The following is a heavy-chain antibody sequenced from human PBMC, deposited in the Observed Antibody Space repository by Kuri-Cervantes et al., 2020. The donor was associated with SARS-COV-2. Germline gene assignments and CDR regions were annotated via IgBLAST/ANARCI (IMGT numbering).Heavy chain of an antibody. CDR2: ISGSGGST. J-gene: IGHJ4*02. D-gene: IGHD2-2*01. Sequence: GGSLRLSCAASGFTFSSYAMSWVRQAPGKGLEWVSAISGSGGSTYYADSVKGRFTTSRDNSKNTLYLQMNSLRAEDTAVYYCAKAGDIVVVPAAYFDYWGQGTLVTVSS. CDR1: GFTFSSYA. CDR3: AKAGDIVVVPAAYFDY. V-gene: IGHV3-23*01.